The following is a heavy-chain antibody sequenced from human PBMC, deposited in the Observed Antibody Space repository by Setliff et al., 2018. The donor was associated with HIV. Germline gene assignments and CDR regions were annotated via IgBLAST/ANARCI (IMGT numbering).Heavy chain of an antibody. Sequence: SETLSLTCTVSGGSISSHYWSWIRQPPVKGLEWIGYTYYSGSTYYNPSLKSRVTISVDTSKNQFSLQLSSVTAADTAVYYCAGYSFGYYRGFDFWGQGTLVTVSS. D-gene: IGHD3-22*01. CDR3: AGYSFGYYRGFDF. V-gene: IGHV4-59*04. CDR1: GGSISSHY. J-gene: IGHJ4*02. CDR2: TYYSGST.